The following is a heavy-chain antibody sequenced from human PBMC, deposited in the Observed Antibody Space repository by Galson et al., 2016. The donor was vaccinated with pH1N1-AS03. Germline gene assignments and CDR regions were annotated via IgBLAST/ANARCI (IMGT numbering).Heavy chain of an antibody. CDR2: ITLDGAHT. Sequence: SLRLSCAASGFTFHDYTMHWVRQAPGKGLDWVSLITLDGAHTFYADSVKGRFTISRDNTRDSLHLQMNSLTTEDAALYYCARGKNRVIHFWGQGTLVTVSS. D-gene: IGHD2-21*01. CDR3: ARGKNRVIHF. CDR1: GFTFHDYT. V-gene: IGHV3-43*01. J-gene: IGHJ4*02.